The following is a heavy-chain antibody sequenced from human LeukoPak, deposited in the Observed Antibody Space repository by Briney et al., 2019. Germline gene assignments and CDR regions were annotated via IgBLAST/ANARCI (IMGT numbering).Heavy chain of an antibody. CDR1: GFTLRSYW. J-gene: IGHJ4*02. V-gene: IGHV3-7*05. D-gene: IGHD3-22*01. CDR3: AKAVYYDSSGYYYFDY. CDR2: LKDDGSEK. Sequence: PGGSLRLSCAASGFTLRSYWMSWVRQAPDKGLEWVADLKDDGSEKYYVDAVKGRFTISRDNAKNSLYLQMNSLRAEDTAVYYCAKAVYYDSSGYYYFDYWGQGTLVTVSS.